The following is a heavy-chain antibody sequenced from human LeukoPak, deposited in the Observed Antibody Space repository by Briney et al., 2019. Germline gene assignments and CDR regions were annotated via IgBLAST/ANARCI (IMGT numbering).Heavy chain of an antibody. CDR2: TYYRSKWYN. Sequence: SQTLSLTCAISGDSVSSNSAAWNWIRQSPSRGLEWLGRTYYRSKWYNDYAVSVKSRITINPDTSKNQFSLQLNSVTPEDTAVYYCARGPTHTYHSIAAAGTFDYWGQGTLVTVSS. J-gene: IGHJ4*02. V-gene: IGHV6-1*01. CDR3: ARGPTHTYHSIAAAGTFDY. CDR1: GDSVSSNSAA. D-gene: IGHD6-13*01.